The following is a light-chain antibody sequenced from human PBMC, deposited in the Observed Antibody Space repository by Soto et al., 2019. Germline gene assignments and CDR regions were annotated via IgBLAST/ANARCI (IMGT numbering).Light chain of an antibody. CDR3: QQYGSSPWT. J-gene: IGKJ1*01. CDR1: QSVSKSY. V-gene: IGKV3-20*01. CDR2: GAS. Sequence: EIVLTQSPGTLTLTQGDRATLSCRASQSVSKSYLAWYQQKPGQAPRLLIYGASSRATGIPDRFSGSGCGTDFTLTISRLEPEDFAVYYCQQYGSSPWTFGQGTKVDI.